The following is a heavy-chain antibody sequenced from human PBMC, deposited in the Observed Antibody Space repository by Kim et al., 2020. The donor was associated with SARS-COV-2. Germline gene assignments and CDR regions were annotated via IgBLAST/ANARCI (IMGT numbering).Heavy chain of an antibody. CDR3: AREVQSSGRDGTVEV. V-gene: IGHV3-30*03. CDR2: ISADGMSR. CDR1: RGINH. Sequence: GGSLRLSCVISRGINHMHWIRQAPDNRLQWVEAISADGMSRDYSDPVKGRFSISRDNPNNVMFLQLDSLRTEDTAVYYCAREVQSSGRDGTVEVWCEGTLVTVSS. J-gene: IGHJ4*03. D-gene: IGHD1-7*01.